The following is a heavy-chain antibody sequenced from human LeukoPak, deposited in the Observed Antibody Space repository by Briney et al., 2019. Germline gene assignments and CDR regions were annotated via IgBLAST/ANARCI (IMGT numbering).Heavy chain of an antibody. V-gene: IGHV4-34*11. CDR3: ARAVGTSRNFFDY. J-gene: IGHJ4*02. CDR2: IYYSGST. CDR1: GGSFSGYY. D-gene: IGHD4-23*01. Sequence: SETLSLTCAVYGGSFSGYYWSWIRQPPGKGLEWIGYIYYSGSTNYNPSLKSRVTISVDTSKNQFSLNLSSVTAADTAMYYCARAVGTSRNFFDYWGQGTVVTVSS.